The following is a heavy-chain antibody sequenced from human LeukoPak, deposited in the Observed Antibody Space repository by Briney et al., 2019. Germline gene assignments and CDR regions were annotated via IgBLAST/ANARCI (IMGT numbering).Heavy chain of an antibody. D-gene: IGHD1-26*01. CDR1: GGSISSYY. CDR2: IYYSGST. CDR3: ARLLLFSYSGSHMGPFDYYYYMDV. J-gene: IGHJ6*03. V-gene: IGHV4-59*01. Sequence: SETLSLTCTVSGGSISSYYWSWIRQPPGKGLEWIGYIYYSGSTNYNPSLKSRVTISVDTSKNQFSLKLSSVTAADTAVYYCARLLLFSYSGSHMGPFDYYYYMDVWGKGTTVTVSS.